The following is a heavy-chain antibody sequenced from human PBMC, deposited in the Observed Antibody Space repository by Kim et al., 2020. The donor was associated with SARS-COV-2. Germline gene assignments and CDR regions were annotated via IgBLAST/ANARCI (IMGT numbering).Heavy chain of an antibody. D-gene: IGHD3-22*01. J-gene: IGHJ4*02. Sequence: GGSLRLSCAASGFTFSSYWMHWVRQAPGKGLVWVSRINGDGSTTSYADSVKGRFTISRDNAKNTLYLQMNSLRAEDTAVYYCARSSNYYDSSGYYSWGQGTLVTVSS. V-gene: IGHV3-74*01. CDR1: GFTFSSYW. CDR3: ARSSNYYDSSGYYS. CDR2: INGDGSTT.